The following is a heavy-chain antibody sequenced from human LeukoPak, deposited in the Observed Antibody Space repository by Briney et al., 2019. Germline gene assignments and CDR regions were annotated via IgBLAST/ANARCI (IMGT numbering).Heavy chain of an antibody. CDR3: ARGGSGSYYHLFDY. Sequence: GGSLRLSCAASGFTFSSDAMSWVRQAPGKRLEWVSGISVSGGSTYYADSVKGRFTISRDNSKNTLYLQMNSLRAEDTAVYYCARGGSGSYYHLFDYWGQGTLVTVSS. D-gene: IGHD3-10*01. V-gene: IGHV3-23*01. CDR2: ISVSGGST. J-gene: IGHJ4*02. CDR1: GFTFSSDA.